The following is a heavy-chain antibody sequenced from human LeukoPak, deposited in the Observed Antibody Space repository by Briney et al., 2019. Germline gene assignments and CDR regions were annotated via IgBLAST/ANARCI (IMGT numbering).Heavy chain of an antibody. CDR1: GYTFSDYY. CDR3: ARMNREVPTSFEY. J-gene: IGHJ4*02. D-gene: IGHD3-10*01. V-gene: IGHV1-2*02. Sequence: ASVTVSCKASGYTFSDYYMHWVRQAPGQGLEWMGWINPNSGGSHSAQKFQGRVTMTRDTSISTAYMELSSLTSDDTALYFCARMNREVPTSFEYWGQGTLVIVSS. CDR2: INPNSGGS.